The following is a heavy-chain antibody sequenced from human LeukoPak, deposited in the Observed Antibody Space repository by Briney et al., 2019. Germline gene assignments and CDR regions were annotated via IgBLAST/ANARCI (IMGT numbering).Heavy chain of an antibody. CDR3: AKSDHLVGARPFDY. J-gene: IGHJ4*02. Sequence: GGSLRLSCAASGFTFSSYAMSWVRQAPGKGLEWDSAISGSGGSTYYADSVKGRFTISRDNSKNTLYLQMNSLRAEDTAVYYCAKSDHLVGARPFDYWGQGTLVTVSS. D-gene: IGHD1-26*01. CDR2: ISGSGGST. V-gene: IGHV3-23*01. CDR1: GFTFSSYA.